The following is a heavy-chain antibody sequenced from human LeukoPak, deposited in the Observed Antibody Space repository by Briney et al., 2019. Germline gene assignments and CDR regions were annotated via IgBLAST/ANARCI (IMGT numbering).Heavy chain of an antibody. CDR1: GFTFSSYG. D-gene: IGHD3-9*01. Sequence: GGSLRLSCAASGFTFSSYGMHWVRQAPGKGLEWVAVISYDGSNKYYADSVKGRFTISRDNSKNTLYLQMNSLRAEDTAVYYCAKDLRYFDWLLSPLFDYWGQGTLVTVSS. V-gene: IGHV3-30*18. CDR3: AKDLRYFDWLLSPLFDY. J-gene: IGHJ4*02. CDR2: ISYDGSNK.